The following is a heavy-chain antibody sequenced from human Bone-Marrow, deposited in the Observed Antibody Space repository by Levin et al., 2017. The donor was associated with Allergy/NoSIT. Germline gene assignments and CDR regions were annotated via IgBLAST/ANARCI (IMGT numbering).Heavy chain of an antibody. V-gene: IGHV1-24*01. Sequence: GGSLRLSCKISGHTLSELAVHWVRQAPGEGLEWMGGFDPEDGEMIYAQKFEGRVTMTEDLTTTTAYMELRSLTSGDTAVYYCATARIYVPQYYYVDVWGEGTSVIISS. CDR2: FDPEDGEM. D-gene: IGHD2/OR15-2a*01. CDR1: GHTLSELA. CDR3: ATARIYVPQYYYVDV. J-gene: IGHJ6*03.